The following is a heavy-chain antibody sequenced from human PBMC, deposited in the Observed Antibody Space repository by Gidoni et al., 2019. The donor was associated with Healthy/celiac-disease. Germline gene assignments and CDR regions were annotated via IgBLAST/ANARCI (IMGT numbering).Heavy chain of an antibody. V-gene: IGHV1-8*01. Sequence: QVQPAETGAEVKKPGVSVKVSGKASGYTFTSYDNNGVRQATGQGLEWMGWMNPNSGNTGYAQKFQGRVTMTRNTSISTAYMELSSLRSEDTAVYYCARGFAGVPAAIYVYYFDYWGQGTLVTVSS. CDR2: MNPNSGNT. CDR1: GYTFTSYD. J-gene: IGHJ4*02. CDR3: ARGFAGVPAAIYVYYFDY. D-gene: IGHD2-2*02.